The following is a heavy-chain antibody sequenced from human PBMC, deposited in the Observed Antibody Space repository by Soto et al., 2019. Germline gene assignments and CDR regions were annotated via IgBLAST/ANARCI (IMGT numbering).Heavy chain of an antibody. J-gene: IGHJ3*02. CDR3: ARPLQLCLSGDGLDI. CDR2: INPNSGGA. D-gene: IGHD1-1*01. Sequence: ASVKVSCKASGYTFTDYYVHWVRQAPGQGLEWVGWINPNSGGANYPLKFRGRITMTRDTSISTAYLELSRLRSDDTATYFCARPLQLCLSGDGLDIWGQGTMVTVSS. CDR1: GYTFTDYY. V-gene: IGHV1-2*02.